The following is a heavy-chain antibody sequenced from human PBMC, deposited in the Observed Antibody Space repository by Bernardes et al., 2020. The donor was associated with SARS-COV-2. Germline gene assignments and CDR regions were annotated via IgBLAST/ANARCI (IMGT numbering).Heavy chain of an antibody. D-gene: IGHD6-19*01. CDR3: AKDKGRTSDGWESALDM. V-gene: IGHV3-53*01. J-gene: IGHJ3*02. CDR2: IYSRGGT. Sequence: GGSLRLSCAGSGFNITSTFINWVRQAPGKGLEWVSLIYSRGGTYYADSVKGRFIISRDTSKNTVFLQMNRLRVDDTAIYYCAKDKGRTSDGWESALDMWGQGTMVIVSS. CDR1: GFNITSTF.